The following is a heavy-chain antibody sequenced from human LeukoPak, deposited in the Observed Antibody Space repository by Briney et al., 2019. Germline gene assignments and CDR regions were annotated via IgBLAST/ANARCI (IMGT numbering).Heavy chain of an antibody. Sequence: MPSETLSLTCSVSGGSISSYYWSWIRQPPGKGLEWIGYIYDSGSTNFKSPLKSRVTMSGDTSKNQFSLKVNSVTAADTAVYYCTRDGPRSSGYPDNWGQGTLVTVSS. J-gene: IGHJ4*02. CDR2: IYDSGST. V-gene: IGHV4-59*12. CDR1: GGSISSYY. CDR3: TRDGPRSSGYPDN. D-gene: IGHD3-22*01.